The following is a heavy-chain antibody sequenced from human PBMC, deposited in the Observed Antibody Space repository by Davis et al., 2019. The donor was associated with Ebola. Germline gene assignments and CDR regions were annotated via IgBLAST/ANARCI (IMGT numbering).Heavy chain of an antibody. V-gene: IGHV3-7*03. CDR3: AKIGGSYYDYFDL. D-gene: IGHD1-26*01. J-gene: IGHJ2*01. CDR1: GFTFSSYW. CDR2: IKQDGSEK. Sequence: GESLKISCAASGFTFSSYWMSWVRQAPGKGLEWVANIKQDGSEKYYADSVKGRFTISRDNSKNSLYLQMNSLRTEDTALYYCAKIGGSYYDYFDLWGRGTLVTVSS.